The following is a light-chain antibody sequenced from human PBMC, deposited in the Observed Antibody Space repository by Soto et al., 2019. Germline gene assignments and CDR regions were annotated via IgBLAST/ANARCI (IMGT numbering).Light chain of an antibody. CDR1: SSDVGGYNY. Sequence: QSVLTQPASVSGSPGQSITISCTGTSSDVGGYNYVSWYQQHPGKAPKLIIYEVTHRPSGVSSRFYGSRSGNTASLTISGLQAEDEADYYCKSRTTRNTLGFGGGTKVTV. CDR2: EVT. V-gene: IGLV2-14*01. CDR3: KSRTTRNTLG. J-gene: IGLJ3*02.